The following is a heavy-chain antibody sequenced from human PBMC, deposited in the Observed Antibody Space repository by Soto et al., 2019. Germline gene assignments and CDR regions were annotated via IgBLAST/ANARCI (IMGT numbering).Heavy chain of an antibody. J-gene: IGHJ4*02. CDR3: ARGQNSVSFDY. CDR1: GFTFSSYS. Sequence: EVQLVESGGGLVKPGGSLRLSCAASGFTFSSYSMNWVRQAPGGGLEWVSSISSSSDYIYYADSVQGRFTISRDNAKNSLYLQMNSLRAEDTAVYYCARGQNSVSFDYWGQGTLVTVSS. D-gene: IGHD6-13*01. CDR2: ISSSSDYI. V-gene: IGHV3-21*01.